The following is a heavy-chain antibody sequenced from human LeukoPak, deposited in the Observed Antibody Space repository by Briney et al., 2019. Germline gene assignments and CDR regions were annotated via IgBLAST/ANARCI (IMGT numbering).Heavy chain of an antibody. D-gene: IGHD6-13*01. CDR2: IKQDGSEK. Sequence: GSLRLSCAASGFTFSSYAMSWVRQAPGKGLEWVANIKQDGSEKYYVDSVKGRFTISRDNAKNSLYLQMNSLRAEDTAVYYCARDGSSWYGGFDPWGQGTLVTVSS. CDR3: ARDGSSWYGGFDP. CDR1: GFTFSSYA. V-gene: IGHV3-7*01. J-gene: IGHJ5*02.